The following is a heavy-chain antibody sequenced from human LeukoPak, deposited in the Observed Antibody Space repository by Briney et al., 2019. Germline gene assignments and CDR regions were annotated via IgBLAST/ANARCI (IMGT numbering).Heavy chain of an antibody. CDR2: IIPILGIA. V-gene: IGHV1-69*04. D-gene: IGHD6-19*01. CDR1: GGTFSSYA. Sequence: ASVKVSCKASGGTFSSYAISWVRQAPGQGPEWMGRIIPILGIANYAQKFQGRVTITADKSTSTAYMELSSLRSEDTAVYYCARNTGAGDYWGQGTLVTVSS. J-gene: IGHJ4*02. CDR3: ARNTGAGDY.